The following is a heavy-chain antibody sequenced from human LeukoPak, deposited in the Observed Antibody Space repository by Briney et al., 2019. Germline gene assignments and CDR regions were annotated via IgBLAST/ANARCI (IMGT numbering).Heavy chain of an antibody. J-gene: IGHJ4*02. CDR1: GFTFSSYS. Sequence: GGSLRLSCAASGFTFSSYSMNWVRQAPGKGLEWVSSISSSSSYIYYADSVKSRFTISRDNAKNSLYLQMNSLRAEDTAVYYCAREESSSWYNWGQGTLVTVSS. CDR2: ISSSSSYI. V-gene: IGHV3-21*01. CDR3: AREESSSWYN. D-gene: IGHD6-13*01.